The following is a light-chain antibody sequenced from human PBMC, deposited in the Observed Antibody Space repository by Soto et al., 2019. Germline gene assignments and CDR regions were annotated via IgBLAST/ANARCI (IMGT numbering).Light chain of an antibody. CDR1: QSVSSSY. CDR3: QQYGRSSGLFA. Sequence: EIVLTQSPASLSLSPGQRATLSCRASQSVSSSYLAWYQQKPGQAPRLLIYDAFIRATGIPDRFSGSRSGADFTLTIIRLEPEDFAVYYCQQYGRSSGLFAFGPGTKVDIK. CDR2: DAF. V-gene: IGKV3-20*01. J-gene: IGKJ3*01.